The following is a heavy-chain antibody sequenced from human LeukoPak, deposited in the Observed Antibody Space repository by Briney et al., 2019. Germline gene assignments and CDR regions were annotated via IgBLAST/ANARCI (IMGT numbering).Heavy chain of an antibody. CDR1: GYTFTGYY. D-gene: IGHD6-13*01. Sequence: ASVKVSCKASGYTFTGYYMHWVRQAPGQGLEWMGWINPNSGGTNYAQKFQGRVTMTRDTSISTAYMELSRLRSDDTAVYYCARDKRRAAAGTLVLGYWGQGTLVTVSS. CDR2: INPNSGGT. CDR3: ARDKRRAAAGTLVLGY. J-gene: IGHJ4*02. V-gene: IGHV1-2*02.